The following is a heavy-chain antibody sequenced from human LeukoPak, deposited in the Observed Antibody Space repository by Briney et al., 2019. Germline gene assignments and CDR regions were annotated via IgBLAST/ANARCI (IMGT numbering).Heavy chain of an antibody. J-gene: IGHJ6*04. V-gene: IGHV3-48*03. D-gene: IGHD3-10*02. CDR2: ISSSGSTI. CDR1: GFTCCGYE. Sequence: GGCLRLSSAASGFTCCGYEMNWVPQAPGEGLEWVSYISSSGSTIYYADSVKGRFTISRDNAKNSLHLQMNSLRAEDTAVYYCAELGITMIGGVWGKGTTVTISS. CDR3: AELGITMIGGV.